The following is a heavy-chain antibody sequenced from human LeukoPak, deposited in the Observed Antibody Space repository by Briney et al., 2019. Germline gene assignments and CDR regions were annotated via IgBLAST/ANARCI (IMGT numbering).Heavy chain of an antibody. D-gene: IGHD3-10*01. J-gene: IGHJ6*02. Sequence: PSETLSLTCTVSGGSINSNNYYWGWIRQPPGKGLEWIASAYYSGNTWYHPSLKSRVTISVDTSKNQFSLKLTSVTAADTAVYYCARDRRGEEVWGNYYYGTDVWGQGTTVTVSS. CDR3: ARDRRGEEVWGNYYYGTDV. CDR1: GGSINSNNYY. CDR2: AYYSGNT. V-gene: IGHV4-39*02.